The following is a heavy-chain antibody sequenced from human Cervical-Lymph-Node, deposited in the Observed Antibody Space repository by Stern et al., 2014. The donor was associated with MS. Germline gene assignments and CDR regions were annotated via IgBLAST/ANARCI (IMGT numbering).Heavy chain of an antibody. CDR3: ARDQGFQLMNS. D-gene: IGHD2-2*01. CDR1: GDSISNDNW. V-gene: IGHV4-4*02. J-gene: IGHJ4*02. Sequence: QLQLQESGPGLVRPSGTLSLTCAVSGDSISNDNWWSWVRQPPGKGLEWIGAVYHTGSANYDPSLKSRVTIAVDKSKNQFSLRLTSMTAADTAVYYCARDQGFQLMNSWGQGTLVIVSS. CDR2: VYHTGSA.